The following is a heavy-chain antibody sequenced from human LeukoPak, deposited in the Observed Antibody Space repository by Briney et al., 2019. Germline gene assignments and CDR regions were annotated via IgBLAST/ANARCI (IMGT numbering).Heavy chain of an antibody. Sequence: PGGSLRLSCTASGFTFGDYAMSWVRQAPGKGLEWVGFIRSKAYGGTTEYAASVKGRFTISRDESKSIAYLQMNSLKTEDTAVYYCTRGDHYYDSSXLDYWGXXXLVTVSS. D-gene: IGHD3-22*01. CDR3: TRGDHYYDSSXLDY. V-gene: IGHV3-49*04. CDR1: GFTFGDYA. CDR2: IRSKAYGGTT. J-gene: IGHJ4*02.